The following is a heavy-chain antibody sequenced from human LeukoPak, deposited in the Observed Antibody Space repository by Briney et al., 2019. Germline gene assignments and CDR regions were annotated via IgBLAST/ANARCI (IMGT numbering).Heavy chain of an antibody. J-gene: IGHJ4*02. D-gene: IGHD3-22*01. V-gene: IGHV4-31*03. CDR3: ARGRRWYYDSSGYYSIYYFDY. Sequence: SETLSLTCTVSGGSISSSSYYWGWIRQHPGKGLEWIGYIYYSGSTYYNPSLKSRVTISVDTSKNQFSLKLSSVTAADTVVYYCARGRRWYYDSSGYYSIYYFDYWGQGTLVTVSS. CDR2: IYYSGST. CDR1: GGSISSSSYY.